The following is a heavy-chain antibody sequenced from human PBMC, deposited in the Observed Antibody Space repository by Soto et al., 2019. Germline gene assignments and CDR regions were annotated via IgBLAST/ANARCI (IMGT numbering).Heavy chain of an antibody. D-gene: IGHD1-1*01. Sequence: GGSLRLSCAASGFTFSRHAKSWVRQAPGKGLEWVSASSGSGSKTYYADSVKGRFTISRDNSKNTLYLQMNSLRAEDTAVYYCAKENMERGGLFENWGQGTRVTVSS. CDR3: AKENMERGGLFEN. CDR2: SSGSGSKT. J-gene: IGHJ4*02. V-gene: IGHV3-23*01. CDR1: GFTFSRHA.